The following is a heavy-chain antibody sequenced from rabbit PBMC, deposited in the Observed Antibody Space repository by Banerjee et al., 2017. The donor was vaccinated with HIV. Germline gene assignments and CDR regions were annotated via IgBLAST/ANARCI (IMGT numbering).Heavy chain of an antibody. CDR1: GFDLSSYYY. J-gene: IGHJ6*01. CDR2: IYTSSGST. Sequence: QQLEESGGDLVKPGASLTLTCKASGFDLSSYYYMCWVRQAPEKGLELIACIYTSSGSTWYASWAKGRFTISKTSSTTVTLQMTSLTAADTATYFCARDLSYYYDMDLWGPGTLVTVS. V-gene: IGHV1S40*01. CDR3: ARDLSYYYDMDL.